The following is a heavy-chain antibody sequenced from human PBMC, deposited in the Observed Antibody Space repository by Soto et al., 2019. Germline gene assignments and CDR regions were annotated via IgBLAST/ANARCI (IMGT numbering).Heavy chain of an antibody. CDR2: VPTNGAT. CDR3: ARADYGILTGSYAMDV. V-gene: IGHV4-4*07. Sequence: PSETLSLTCTVSDDFISSYYWNWIRQPAGKGLEWIGRVPTNGATNYNPSLESRVTMSVDTSKNQFSLKLTSVTAADTAVYFCARADYGILTGSYAMDVWGQGTTVTVSS. D-gene: IGHD3-9*01. J-gene: IGHJ6*02. CDR1: DDFISSYY.